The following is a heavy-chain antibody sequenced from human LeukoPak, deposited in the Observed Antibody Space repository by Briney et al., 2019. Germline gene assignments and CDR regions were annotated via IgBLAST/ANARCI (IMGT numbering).Heavy chain of an antibody. CDR2: IDKDGSLR. D-gene: IGHD7-27*01. Sequence: GGSLRLSCVASGFSFSDSWMSSVRQAPGKGLEWVADIDKDGSLRNYVDSVKDRFTISRDNAKNSLYLQMDSLRAEDTAVYYCATYTNWVAGDVWGQGTTVSVSS. CDR1: GFSFSDSW. J-gene: IGHJ6*02. CDR3: ATYTNWVAGDV. V-gene: IGHV3-7*01.